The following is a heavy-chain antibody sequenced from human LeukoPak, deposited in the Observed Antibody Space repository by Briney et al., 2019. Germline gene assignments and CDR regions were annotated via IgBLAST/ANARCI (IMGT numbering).Heavy chain of an antibody. Sequence: SETLSLTCTVSGGSISSYYWSWIRQPPGKGLEWIGYIYYSGSTNYNPSLKSRVTISVDTSKNQFSLKLSSVTAADTAVYYCAGSSWYVSKYWGQGTLVTVSS. V-gene: IGHV4-59*01. J-gene: IGHJ4*02. D-gene: IGHD6-13*01. CDR1: GGSISSYY. CDR2: IYYSGST. CDR3: AGSSWYVSKY.